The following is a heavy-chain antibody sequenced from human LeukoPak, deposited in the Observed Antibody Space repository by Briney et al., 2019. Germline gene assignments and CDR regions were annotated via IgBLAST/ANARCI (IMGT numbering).Heavy chain of an antibody. CDR1: GFTFSSYE. J-gene: IGHJ3*02. Sequence: GGSLRLSCAASGFTFSSYEMNWVRQAPGKGLEGVSYISSSGSTIYYADSVKGRFTISRDNAKNSLYLQMNSLRAEDTAVYYCARDPPRIAAAGTKAFDIWGQGTMVTVSS. CDR2: ISSSGSTI. CDR3: ARDPPRIAAAGTKAFDI. D-gene: IGHD6-13*01. V-gene: IGHV3-48*03.